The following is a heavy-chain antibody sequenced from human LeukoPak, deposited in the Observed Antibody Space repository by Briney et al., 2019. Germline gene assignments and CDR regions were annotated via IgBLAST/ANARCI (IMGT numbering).Heavy chain of an antibody. D-gene: IGHD6-19*01. CDR1: GGTFSSYA. J-gene: IGHJ4*02. Sequence: SVKVSCKASGGTFSSYAISWVRQAPGQGLEWMGGIIPIFGTANYAQKFQGRVTITADESTSTAYMELSSLRSEDAAVYYCARSPSSGWYWFDYWGQGTLVTVSS. CDR2: IIPIFGTA. V-gene: IGHV1-69*13. CDR3: ARSPSSGWYWFDY.